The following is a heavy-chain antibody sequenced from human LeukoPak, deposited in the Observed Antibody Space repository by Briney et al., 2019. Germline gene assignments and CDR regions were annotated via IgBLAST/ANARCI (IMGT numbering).Heavy chain of an antibody. CDR2: ISGSGGAT. Sequence: GGSLRLSCAASGFTVRSYSMNWVRQAPGKGLEWVSGISGSGGATYYADSVKGRFTISRDNPQNTLYLQMNSLRAEDTAVYFCAKDDYGGDFYWFFDLWGRGTLVTVSS. CDR3: AKDDYGGDFYWFFDL. V-gene: IGHV3-23*01. J-gene: IGHJ2*01. CDR1: GFTVRSYS. D-gene: IGHD4-23*01.